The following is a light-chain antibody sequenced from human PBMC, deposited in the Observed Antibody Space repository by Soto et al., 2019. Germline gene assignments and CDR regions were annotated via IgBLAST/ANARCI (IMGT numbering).Light chain of an antibody. CDR3: QQYDTYRT. Sequence: DIQMTQSPSTLSASVGDTVIITCRASQNIGTWLAWYQQKPGKAPKLLLYKASSLESGVPSRFSGSGSGTEFTLTISSLQPDDFDISYCQQYDTYRTFGQGTKVEIK. CDR1: QNIGTW. J-gene: IGKJ1*01. CDR2: KAS. V-gene: IGKV1-5*03.